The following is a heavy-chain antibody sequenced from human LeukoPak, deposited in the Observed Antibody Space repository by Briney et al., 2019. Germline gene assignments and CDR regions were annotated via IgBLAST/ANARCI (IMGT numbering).Heavy chain of an antibody. CDR1: GGSISSGSYY. D-gene: IGHD3-22*01. CDR2: TYYSGST. CDR3: ARAATMIVNY. V-gene: IGHV4-39*07. Sequence: SETLSLTCTVSGGSISSGSYYWSWIRQPAGKGLEWIGSTYYSGSTYYNPSLKSRVTISVDTSKNQFSLKLSSVTAADTAVYYCARAATMIVNYWGQGTLVIVSS. J-gene: IGHJ4*02.